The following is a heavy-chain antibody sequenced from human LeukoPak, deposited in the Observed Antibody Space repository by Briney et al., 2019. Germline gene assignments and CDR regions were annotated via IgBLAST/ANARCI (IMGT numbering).Heavy chain of an antibody. CDR3: ARKYDYVWGTYRYGSDAFDI. Sequence: ASVKVSCKASGYTFTNYAMHWVRQAPGQRLEWVGWINVGNGKTEFSQKFQGRVTITRDTSASTAYMELSSLRSEDTAVYYCARKYDYVWGTYRYGSDAFDIWGQGTMVTVSS. CDR1: GYTFTNYA. J-gene: IGHJ3*02. V-gene: IGHV1-3*01. CDR2: INVGNGKT. D-gene: IGHD3-16*02.